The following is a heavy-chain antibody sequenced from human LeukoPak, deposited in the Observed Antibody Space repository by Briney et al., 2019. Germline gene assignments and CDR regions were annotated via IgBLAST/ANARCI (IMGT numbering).Heavy chain of an antibody. Sequence: PSETLSLTCTVSGGSISSYYWSWIRQPPGKGLEWIGYIYYSGSTNYNPSLKSRVPISVDTSKNQFSLKLNSVSAADTAVYYCARLTVPLRFDPWGQGTLVTVSS. CDR2: IYYSGST. D-gene: IGHD2-2*01. CDR3: ARLTVPLRFDP. CDR1: GGSISSYY. V-gene: IGHV4-59*01. J-gene: IGHJ5*02.